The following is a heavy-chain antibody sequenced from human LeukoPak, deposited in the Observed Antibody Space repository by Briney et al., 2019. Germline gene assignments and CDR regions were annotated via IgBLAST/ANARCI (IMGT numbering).Heavy chain of an antibody. J-gene: IGHJ4*02. D-gene: IGHD3-22*01. Sequence: GGSLRLSCTASGFTVGDYAMSWVRKAPGKGPAWVGFIKSKAYDGTTDYAAFVKGRFTISKDDYKSIAYLQINSPKTETTAVYYCTRVLHDYYDSSGYQDWGQGTLVTVSS. V-gene: IGHV3-49*04. CDR3: TRVLHDYYDSSGYQD. CDR1: GFTVGDYA. CDR2: IKSKAYDGTT.